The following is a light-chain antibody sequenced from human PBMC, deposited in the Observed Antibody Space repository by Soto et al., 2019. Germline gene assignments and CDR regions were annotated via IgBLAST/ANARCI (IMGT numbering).Light chain of an antibody. V-gene: IGKV3-20*01. J-gene: IGKJ1*01. CDR2: GTS. Sequence: EIVLTQSPGTLSLSPGERVTLSCRASQSVSSNNLAWYQQKPGQAPRLLIYGTSSRATGIPDRFSGTGSGTDFTLTISRLEPEDFAVYYCQQYGNSPRTFGQGTKVEIK. CDR1: QSVSSNN. CDR3: QQYGNSPRT.